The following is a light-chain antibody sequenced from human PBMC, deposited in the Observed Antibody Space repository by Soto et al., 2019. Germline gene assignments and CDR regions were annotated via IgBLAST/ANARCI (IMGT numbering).Light chain of an antibody. V-gene: IGLV1-40*01. CDR1: SSNIGAGYG. CDR2: GNS. J-gene: IGLJ3*02. Sequence: QSVLTQPPSVSGAPGQRVTISCTGSSSNIGAGYGVHWYQQLPGTAPKLLIYGNSNRPSGVPDRFSGSKSGTSASLAITGLQAEDEADYYCQSYYSSLSGWVFGGGTKLTVL. CDR3: QSYYSSLSGWV.